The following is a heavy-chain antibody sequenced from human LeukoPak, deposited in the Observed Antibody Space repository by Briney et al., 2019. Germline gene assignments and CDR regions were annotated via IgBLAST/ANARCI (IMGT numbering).Heavy chain of an antibody. CDR2: ISWDGGST. CDR1: GFTFDDYA. CDR3: AKGSRRYYDFWSPPLNP. V-gene: IGHV3-43D*03. J-gene: IGHJ5*02. D-gene: IGHD3-3*01. Sequence: PGGSLRLSCAASGFTFDDYAMHWVRQAPGKGLEWVALISWDGGSTYYADSVKGRFTISRDNSKNSLYLQMNSLRAEDTALYYCAKGSRRYYDFWSPPLNPWGQGTLVTVSS.